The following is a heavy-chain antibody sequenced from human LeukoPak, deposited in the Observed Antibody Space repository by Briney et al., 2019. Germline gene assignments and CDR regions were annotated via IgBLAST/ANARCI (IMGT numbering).Heavy chain of an antibody. CDR1: GFTFSSYS. CDR3: ARDSADNLD. J-gene: IGHJ4*02. D-gene: IGHD3-9*01. Sequence: GGSLRLSCTASGFTFSSYSMSWVRQAPGKGLEWVSYISSSSTTIYYADSVKGRFTISRDNAKNSLYLQMNSLRAEDTALYYCARDSADNLDWGQGTLVTVSS. V-gene: IGHV3-48*04. CDR2: ISSSSTTI.